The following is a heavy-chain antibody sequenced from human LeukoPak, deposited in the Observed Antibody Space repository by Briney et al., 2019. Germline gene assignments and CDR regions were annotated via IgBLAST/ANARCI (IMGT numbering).Heavy chain of an antibody. CDR3: ARIEPNWKFDY. V-gene: IGHV3-7*01. D-gene: IGHD1-20*01. J-gene: IGHJ4*02. Sequence: DSVKGRFTISRDNAKDSLYLQMNSLRAEDTAVYYCARIEPNWKFDYWGQGTLVTVSS.